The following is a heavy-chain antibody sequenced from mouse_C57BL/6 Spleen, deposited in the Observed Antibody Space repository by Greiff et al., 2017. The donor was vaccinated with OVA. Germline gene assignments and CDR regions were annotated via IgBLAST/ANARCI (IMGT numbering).Heavy chain of an antibody. D-gene: IGHD1-1*01. V-gene: IGHV1-15*01. CDR3: TRSTTVEGGAMDY. Sequence: VQLQQSGAELVRPGASVTLSCKASGYTFTDYEMHWVKQTPVHGLEWIGAIDPETGGTAYNQKFKGKAILTADKTSSTAYMELRSLTSEDSAVYYCTRSTTVEGGAMDYWGQGTSVTVSS. CDR1: GYTFTDYE. CDR2: IDPETGGT. J-gene: IGHJ4*01.